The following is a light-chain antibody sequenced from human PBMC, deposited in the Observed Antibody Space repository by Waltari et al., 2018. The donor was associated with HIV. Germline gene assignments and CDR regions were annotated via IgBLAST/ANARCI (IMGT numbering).Light chain of an antibody. CDR3: QQYYGVPLT. CDR2: GAF. Sequence: DIQIMQPPSSLPASIRDTVIRPCRASQDIRNSIPWFQQQPGKVPKLLVHGAFILQRGVPSRFSGSGSGTDYTLTITGLQAEDFATYFCQQYYGVPLTFGGGTRVDIK. V-gene: IGKV1-NL1*01. J-gene: IGKJ4*01. CDR1: QDIRNS.